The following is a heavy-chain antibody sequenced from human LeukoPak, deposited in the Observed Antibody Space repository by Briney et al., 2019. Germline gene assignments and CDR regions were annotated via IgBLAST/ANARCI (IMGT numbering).Heavy chain of an antibody. V-gene: IGHV3-9*01. Sequence: GGTLTLSCAASGFTFGDYALHWIRQAPEKALEWVSGITWNGGVIGYADSVKGRFTISRDHAKDSLYLQMDSLTDDDTAFYYCAKGSQSTGGRFDPWGQGTLVIVSS. CDR2: ITWNGGVI. J-gene: IGHJ5*02. D-gene: IGHD1-1*01. CDR1: GFTFGDYA. CDR3: AKGSQSTGGRFDP.